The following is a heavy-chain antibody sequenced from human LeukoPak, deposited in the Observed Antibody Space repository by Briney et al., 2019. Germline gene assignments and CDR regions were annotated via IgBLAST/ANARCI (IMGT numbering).Heavy chain of an antibody. D-gene: IGHD3-10*01. CDR1: GGSISSSSYY. V-gene: IGHV4-61*05. J-gene: IGHJ6*04. CDR2: IYYSGST. CDR3: ARAGWFGEQGLTLPDV. Sequence: SETLSLTCTVSGGSISSSSYYWGWIRQPPGKGLEWIGYIYYSGSTNYNPSLKSRVTISVDTSKNQFSLKLSSVTAADTAVYYCARAGWFGEQGLTLPDVWGKGTTVTISS.